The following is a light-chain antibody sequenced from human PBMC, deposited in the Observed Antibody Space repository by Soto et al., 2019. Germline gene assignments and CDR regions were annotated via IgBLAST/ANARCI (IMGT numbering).Light chain of an antibody. V-gene: IGKV3-20*01. CDR1: QSVSSH. Sequence: EIVLTQSPGTLSLSPGERATLSCRASQSVSSHLAWYQQRPGQAPRLLIYGASSRATGIPDRFSGSGSGTDFTLTISSLEPEDSALYYCQQYGNPPPLTFGGGTKVEIK. J-gene: IGKJ4*01. CDR2: GAS. CDR3: QQYGNPPPLT.